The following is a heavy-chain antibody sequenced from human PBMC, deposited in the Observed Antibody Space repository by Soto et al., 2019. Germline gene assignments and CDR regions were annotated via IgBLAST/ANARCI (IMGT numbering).Heavy chain of an antibody. V-gene: IGHV1-69*13. Sequence: ASVKVSCKASGGTFSSYAISWVRQAPGQGLEWMGGIIPIFGTANYAQKFQGRATITADESTSTAYMELSSLRSEDTAVYYCARDRIAADYYYGMDVWGQGTTVTVSS. CDR3: ARDRIAADYYYGMDV. CDR1: GGTFSSYA. CDR2: IIPIFGTA. J-gene: IGHJ6*02. D-gene: IGHD6-13*01.